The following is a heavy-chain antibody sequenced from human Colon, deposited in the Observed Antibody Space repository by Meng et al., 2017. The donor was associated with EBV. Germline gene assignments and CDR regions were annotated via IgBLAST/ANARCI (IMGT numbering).Heavy chain of an antibody. J-gene: IGHJ4*02. CDR2: IYYSGST. Sequence: QIHEPRPGMSKPPPTLSPTCTVSGGSVSSVVYYWHWIRQHPGKALQWFGHIYYSGSTFSNPSLKRRVIISIDPSKTQFSLNLRSVTAADTAVYYCARVSSGWDYFDYWGQGTLVTVSS. CDR1: GGSVSSVVYY. V-gene: IGHV4-31*03. CDR3: ARVSSGWDYFDY. D-gene: IGHD6-19*01.